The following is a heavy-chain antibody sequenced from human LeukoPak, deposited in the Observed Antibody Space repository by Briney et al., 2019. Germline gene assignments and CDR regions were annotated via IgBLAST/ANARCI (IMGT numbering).Heavy chain of an antibody. D-gene: IGHD5-18*01. J-gene: IGHJ4*02. CDR1: GGSFSGYY. V-gene: IGHV4-34*01. CDR3: ARGTGYSYGLYYFDY. Sequence: PSETLSLTCAVYGGSFSGYYWSWIRQPPGKGLEWIGEINHNGSTNYNPSLKSRVTISVDTSKNQFSLKLSSVTAADTAVYYCARGTGYSYGLYYFDYWGQGTLVTVSS. CDR2: INHNGST.